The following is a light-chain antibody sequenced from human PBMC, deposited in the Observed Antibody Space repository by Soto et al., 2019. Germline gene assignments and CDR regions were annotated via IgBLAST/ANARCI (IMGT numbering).Light chain of an antibody. Sequence: QSALTQPASVSGSPGQSITISCTGTSSDVGNYILVSWYQQHPGKAPKVILYDVSKRPSGVSIRFSGSKSGNTASLTISGLQTEDEADYYCCSYVGSSIYVFGTGTKVTVL. J-gene: IGLJ1*01. CDR1: SSDVGNYIL. CDR2: DVS. CDR3: CSYVGSSIYV. V-gene: IGLV2-23*02.